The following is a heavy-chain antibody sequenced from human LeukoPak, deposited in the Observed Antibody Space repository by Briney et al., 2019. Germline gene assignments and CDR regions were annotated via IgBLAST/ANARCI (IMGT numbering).Heavy chain of an antibody. D-gene: IGHD3-10*01. CDR1: GFTFSGYA. CDR3: AKDLASSFYGSHY. J-gene: IGHJ4*02. Sequence: GGSLRLSCAASGFTFSGYAMTWVRQAPGKGLEWVSSISTSGGSTYYADSVKGRFTISRDNSKNTLYLQMNSLRAEDTAVYYCAKDLASSFYGSHYWGQGTLVTVSS. CDR2: ISTSGGST. V-gene: IGHV3-23*01.